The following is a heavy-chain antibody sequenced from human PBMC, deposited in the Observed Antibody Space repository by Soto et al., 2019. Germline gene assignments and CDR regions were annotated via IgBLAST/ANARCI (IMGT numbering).Heavy chain of an antibody. CDR2: ISNNGST. CDR1: GGSMRSGDYH. CDR3: ARIDYDDYPHCHX. D-gene: IGHD4-17*01. J-gene: IGHJ4*02. V-gene: IGHV4-30-4*01. Sequence: SETLSLTCTVSGGSMRSGDYHWSWIRQPPGGGLEWIGDISNNGSTYYNPSLKSRITISVDTSENQFSLRLDSVTAADTGVYFCARIDYDDYPHCHXWCQGTHVTVSX.